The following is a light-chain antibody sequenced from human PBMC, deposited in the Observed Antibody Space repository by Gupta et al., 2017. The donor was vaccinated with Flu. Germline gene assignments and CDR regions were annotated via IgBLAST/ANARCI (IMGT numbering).Light chain of an antibody. V-gene: IGKV3-20*01. CDR2: GAS. Sequence: EIVLTQSPGTLSLSPGERAALSCRASQSISGSYLAWYQQEGGQAPRLLMYGASSRATGIPDRYSGSESDADFTLSISRLEPKDFAVYYSQQESETPWTFGQGTKVEIK. J-gene: IGKJ1*01. CDR1: QSISGSY. CDR3: QQESETPWT.